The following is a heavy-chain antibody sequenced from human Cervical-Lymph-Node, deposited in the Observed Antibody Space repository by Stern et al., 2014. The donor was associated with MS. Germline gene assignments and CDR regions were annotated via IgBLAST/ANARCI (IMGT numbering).Heavy chain of an antibody. CDR1: GFTFSNYG. V-gene: IGHV3-33*01. D-gene: IGHD2-2*02. CDR3: ARAPPGYRTYYFDY. CDR2: IWYDGTKK. J-gene: IGHJ4*02. Sequence: VQLVESGGGVVQPGRSLRLSCAASGFTFSNYGMHWVRQAQGKGLEWVSVIWYDGTKKDYAHSVKGRFTISRDNPKKTMYLQMNSLRVEDTAMYYCARAPPGYRTYYFDYWGQGTLVTVSA.